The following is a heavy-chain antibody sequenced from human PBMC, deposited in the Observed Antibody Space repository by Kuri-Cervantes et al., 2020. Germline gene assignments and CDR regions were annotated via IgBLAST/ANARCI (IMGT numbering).Heavy chain of an antibody. J-gene: IGHJ4*02. V-gene: IGHV3-15*01. D-gene: IGHD1-1*01. CDR1: GFTFSNAW. CDR3: TTPLEGYYFDY. Sequence: GESLKISCAASGFTFSNAWMSWVRQAPGKGLEWVGRIKSKTDGGTTDYAAPVKGRFTISRDDSKNTLYLQMNSLKTEDTAVYYCTTPLEGYYFDYWGQGTLVTVSS. CDR2: IKSKTDGGTT.